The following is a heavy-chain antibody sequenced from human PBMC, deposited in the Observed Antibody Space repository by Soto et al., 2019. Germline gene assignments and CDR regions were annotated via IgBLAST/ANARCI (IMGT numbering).Heavy chain of an antibody. D-gene: IGHD3-3*01. CDR3: AKVFVFTIREGFDY. CDR1: GFTFSSYA. CDR2: ITGSGDST. V-gene: IGHV3-23*01. Sequence: GGSLRLSCAASGFTFSSYAMSWVRQAPGKGLEWVSAITGSGDSTYYADSVKGRFTVSRDNSKNTLYLQMNSLRAEDTAVYYCAKVFVFTIREGFDYWGLGTLVPVSS. J-gene: IGHJ4*02.